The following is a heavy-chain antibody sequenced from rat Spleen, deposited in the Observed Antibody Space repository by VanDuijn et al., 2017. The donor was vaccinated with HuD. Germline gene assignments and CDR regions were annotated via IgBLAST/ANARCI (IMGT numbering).Heavy chain of an antibody. V-gene: IGHV5-29*01. CDR2: ISFDGSSN. J-gene: IGHJ2*01. D-gene: IGHD1-1*01. CDR3: ARAPPYYGFDY. Sequence: EVQLVESDGGLVQPGRSLKLSCAASGFTFSDYYMAWVRQAPTEGLEWVATISFDGSSNYYRDSVKGRFTISRDNAKSTLHLQMDSLRSEDTATYYCARAPPYYGFDYWGQGVMVTVSS. CDR1: GFTFSDYY.